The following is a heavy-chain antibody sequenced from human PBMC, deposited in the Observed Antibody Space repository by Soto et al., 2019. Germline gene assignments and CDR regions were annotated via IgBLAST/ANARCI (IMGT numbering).Heavy chain of an antibody. V-gene: IGHV1-2*04. CDR1: GNTFTGYF. D-gene: IGHD5-18*01. CDR2: INYNSGGT. Sequence: QVQLVQSGAEVKKPGASVKVSCKASGNTFTGYFLHWVXXXXXXGLEWMGWINYNSGGTNYAQKFQGWVTMTRDTSISTAYMELSRLRPDDTAVYYCARPWRQGSDTAMVLWGQGTLVTVSS. J-gene: IGHJ4*02. CDR3: ARPWRQGSDTAMVL.